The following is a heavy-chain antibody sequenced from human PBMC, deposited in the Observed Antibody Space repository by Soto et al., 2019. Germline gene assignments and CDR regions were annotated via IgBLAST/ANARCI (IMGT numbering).Heavy chain of an antibody. CDR2: IYYSGST. V-gene: IGHV4-59*06. D-gene: IGHD4-17*01. J-gene: IGHJ6*02. Sequence: SETLSLTCTVSGGSISSYYWSWIRQPPGKGLEWIGYIYYSGSTYYNPSLKSRVTISVDTSKNQFSLKLSSVTAADTAVYYCAREGPDVRSRWGYGMDVWGQGTTVTVSS. CDR3: AREGPDVRSRWGYGMDV. CDR1: GGSISSYY.